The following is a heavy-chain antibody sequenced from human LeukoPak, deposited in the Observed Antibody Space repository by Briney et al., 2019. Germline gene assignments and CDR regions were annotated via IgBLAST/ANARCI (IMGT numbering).Heavy chain of an antibody. CDR2: ISWNSGSI. D-gene: IGHD2-2*01. V-gene: IGHV3-9*03. CDR3: AKGYCSSPSCSPFDY. CDR1: GFTFDDYA. Sequence: PGRSLRLSCAASGFTFDDYAMHWVRQAPGKGLEWVSGISWNSGSIGYADSVKGRFTISRDNAKNSLYLQMNSLRAEDMALYYCAKGYCSSPSCSPFDYWGQGTLVTVSS. J-gene: IGHJ4*02.